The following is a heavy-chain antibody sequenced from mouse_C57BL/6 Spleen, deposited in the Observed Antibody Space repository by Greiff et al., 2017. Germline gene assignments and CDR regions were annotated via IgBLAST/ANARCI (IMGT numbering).Heavy chain of an antibody. CDR1: GYTFTSYW. V-gene: IGHV1-59*01. J-gene: IGHJ4*01. CDR2: SDPSDSYT. D-gene: IGHD1-1*01. Sequence: VQLQQPGAELVRPGTSVKLSCKASGYTFTSYWMHWVKQRPGQGLEWIGVSDPSDSYTNYNQKFKGKATLTVDTSSSTAYMQRSSLTSEDSAVYYCARSGIYQFITTVVRGSYYAMDYWGQGTSVTVSS. CDR3: ARSGIYQFITTVVRGSYYAMDY.